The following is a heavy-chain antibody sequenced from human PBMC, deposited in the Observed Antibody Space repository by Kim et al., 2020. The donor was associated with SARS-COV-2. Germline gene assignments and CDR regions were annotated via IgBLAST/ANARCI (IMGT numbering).Heavy chain of an antibody. Sequence: GGSLRLSCAASGFIFSSYGMHWVRQAPGKGLEWVAVIWYDGSNKYYADSVKGRFTISRDNSKNTLYLQMNSLRAEDTAVYYCARLGDDYGDYGVGYWGQGTLVTVSS. V-gene: IGHV3-33*08. CDR3: ARLGDDYGDYGVGY. J-gene: IGHJ4*02. CDR1: GFIFSSYG. D-gene: IGHD4-17*01. CDR2: IWYDGSNK.